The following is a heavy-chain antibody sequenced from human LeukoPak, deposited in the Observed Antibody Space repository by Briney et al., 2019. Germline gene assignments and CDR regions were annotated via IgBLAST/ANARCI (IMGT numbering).Heavy chain of an antibody. J-gene: IGHJ3*02. CDR2: IYTRGST. V-gene: IGHV4-4*07. Sequence: SETLSLTCTVSGGSINNYYWSWIRQPAGKGLEWIGCIYTRGSTNYNPSLKSRVTMSVDTSKNQFSLKLSSVTAADTAVYYCARGRYCSADICSGGDAFDIWGQGTMVSVFS. CDR1: GGSINNYY. D-gene: IGHD2-15*01. CDR3: ARGRYCSADICSGGDAFDI.